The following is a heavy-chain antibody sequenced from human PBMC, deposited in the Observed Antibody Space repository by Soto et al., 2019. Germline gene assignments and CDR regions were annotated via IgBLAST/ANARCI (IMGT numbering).Heavy chain of an antibody. CDR3: ATDLVTMVRGVIITADY. J-gene: IGHJ4*02. CDR1: GYTLTELS. CDR2: FDPEDRES. Sequence: GASVKVSCKVSGYTLTELSMQWVRQAPGKGLEWMGGFDPEDRESIYAQKFQGRVTMTEDTSTDTAYMELSSLRSEDTAVYYCATDLVTMVRGVIITADYWGQGTLVTV. V-gene: IGHV1-24*01. D-gene: IGHD3-10*01.